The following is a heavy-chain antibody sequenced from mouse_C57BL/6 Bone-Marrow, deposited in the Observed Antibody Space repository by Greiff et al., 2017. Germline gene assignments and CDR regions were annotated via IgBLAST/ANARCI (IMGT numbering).Heavy chain of an antibody. CDR1: GYSFTGYF. J-gene: IGHJ4*01. CDR2: INPYNGDT. D-gene: IGHD1-1*01. V-gene: IGHV1-20*01. CDR3: ARALITTVVMDY. Sequence: EVQLQQSGPELVKPGDSVKISCKASGYSFTGYFMNWVMQSHGKSLEWIGRINPYNGDTFYNQKFKGKATLPVDKSSSTAHMELRSLTSEDSAVYYCARALITTVVMDYWGQGTSVTVSS.